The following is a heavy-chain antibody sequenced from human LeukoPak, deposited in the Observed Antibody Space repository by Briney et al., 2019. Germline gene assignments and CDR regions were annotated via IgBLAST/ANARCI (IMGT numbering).Heavy chain of an antibody. CDR2: IYTGGTT. CDR1: GFTFSNAW. CDR3: AREGRFQSFDY. J-gene: IGHJ4*02. V-gene: IGHV3-53*01. Sequence: GGSLRLSCAASGFTFSNAWMSWVRQAPGKGLEWVSVIYTGGTTHYAPSVMGRFTISRDDSQNTVHLHMSGLRDEDTALYYCAREGRFQSFDYWGQGTLVAVSS.